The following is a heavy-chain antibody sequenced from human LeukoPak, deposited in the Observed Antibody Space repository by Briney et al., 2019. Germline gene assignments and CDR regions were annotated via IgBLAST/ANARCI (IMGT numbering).Heavy chain of an antibody. D-gene: IGHD1-26*01. CDR3: ARDPSRVGARNLDY. J-gene: IGHJ4*02. V-gene: IGHV1-2*02. CDR1: GYTFTGYY. CDR2: INPNSGGT. Sequence: GASVKVSCKASGYTFTGYYMHWVRQAPGQGLEWMRWINPNSGGTNYAQKFQGRVTMTRDTSISTAYMELSRLRSDDTAVYYCARDPSRVGARNLDYWGQGTLVTVSS.